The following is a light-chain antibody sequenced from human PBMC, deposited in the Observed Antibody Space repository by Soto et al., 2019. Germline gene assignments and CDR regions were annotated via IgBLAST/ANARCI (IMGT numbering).Light chain of an antibody. CDR3: SSYTSSSTLIV. CDR1: SSDVGGYNY. Sequence: QSALTQPASVSGSPGQSITISCTGTSSDVGGYNYVSWYQQHPDKAPKLMIHDVSNRPSGVSNRFSGSKSGNTASLTISGRQAEDEADYYCSSYTSSSTLIVFGSGTKLTVL. J-gene: IGLJ1*01. CDR2: DVS. V-gene: IGLV2-14*03.